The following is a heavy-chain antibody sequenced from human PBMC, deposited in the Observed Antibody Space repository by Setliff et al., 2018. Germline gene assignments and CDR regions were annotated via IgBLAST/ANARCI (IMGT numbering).Heavy chain of an antibody. Sequence: GGSLRLSCAASGFTFGNYEMNWVRQAPGKGLEWVANIKQDGSEKYYVDSVKGRFTISRDNAKNSLYLQMNSLRAEDTAVYYCARTCSGSGCYAGLESWGQGTPVTVSS. D-gene: IGHD2-15*01. CDR3: ARTCSGSGCYAGLES. CDR2: IKQDGSEK. V-gene: IGHV3-7*03. CDR1: GFTFGNYE. J-gene: IGHJ4*02.